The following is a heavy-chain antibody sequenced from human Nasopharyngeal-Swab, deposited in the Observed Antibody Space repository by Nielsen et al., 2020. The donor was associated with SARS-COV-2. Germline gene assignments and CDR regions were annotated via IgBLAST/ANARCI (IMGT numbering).Heavy chain of an antibody. D-gene: IGHD2/OR15-2a*01. Sequence: GGSLRLSCAASGLSFSYAWMNWVRQVPGKGLEWVARIRSKVDGGTTDYAAPVRGRFIISRDDSDNRLFLQMNNLKTEDTAVYYCTVDLYCNDIRCPRRWFDPWGQGTRVTVSS. CDR1: GLSFSYAW. CDR2: IRSKVDGGTT. CDR3: TVDLYCNDIRCPRRWFDP. J-gene: IGHJ5*02. V-gene: IGHV3-15*01.